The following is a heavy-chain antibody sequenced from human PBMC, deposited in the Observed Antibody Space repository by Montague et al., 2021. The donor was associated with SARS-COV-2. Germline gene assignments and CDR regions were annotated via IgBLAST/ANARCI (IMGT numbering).Heavy chain of an antibody. Sequence: SLRLSCAASGFPFSNYAMHWVRQAPGKGLEWLSYISTSGSLIYYADSVKGRSTISRDNAKNALYLQLDSLTAADTAVYYCARDGDSPYYDSLTCFYQYFEYWGQGTLVTVSS. D-gene: IGHD3-9*01. V-gene: IGHV3-48*03. J-gene: IGHJ4*02. CDR1: GFPFSNYA. CDR2: ISTSGSLI. CDR3: ARDGDSPYYDSLTCFYQYFEY.